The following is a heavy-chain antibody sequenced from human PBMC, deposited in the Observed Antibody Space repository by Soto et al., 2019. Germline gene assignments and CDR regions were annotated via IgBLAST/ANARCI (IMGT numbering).Heavy chain of an antibody. Sequence: VSVKVSCKASGYTFTSYGISWVRQAPGQGLEWMGWISAYNGNTNYAQKLQGRVTMTTDTSTSTAYMELRSLRSDDTAVYYCARDGIWFGEFPFDYWGQGTLVTVSS. J-gene: IGHJ4*02. D-gene: IGHD3-10*01. CDR2: ISAYNGNT. CDR3: ARDGIWFGEFPFDY. CDR1: GYTFTSYG. V-gene: IGHV1-18*04.